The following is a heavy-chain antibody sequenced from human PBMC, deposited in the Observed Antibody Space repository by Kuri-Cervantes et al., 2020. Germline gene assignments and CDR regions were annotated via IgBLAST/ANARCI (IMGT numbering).Heavy chain of an antibody. Sequence: SETLSLTCAVSGGSISSYYWSWIRQPPGKGLEWIGYIYYSGSTNYNPYLKSRVTITVDKSKNQLPLKLSSVIAADTAVYYCARVRKGGQQLVQSYYYYGMDVWGQGTTVTVSS. D-gene: IGHD6-13*01. CDR2: IYYSGST. CDR1: GGSISSYY. J-gene: IGHJ6*02. CDR3: ARVRKGGQQLVQSYYYYGMDV. V-gene: IGHV4-59*01.